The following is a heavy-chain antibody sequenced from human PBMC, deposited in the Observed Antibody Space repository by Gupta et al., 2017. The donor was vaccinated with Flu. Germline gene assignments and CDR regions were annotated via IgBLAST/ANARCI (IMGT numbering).Heavy chain of an antibody. CDR3: ARVGYLSSSGWYPGVFGF. D-gene: IGHD6-19*01. V-gene: IGHV4-59*01. J-gene: IGHJ4*02. Sequence: QVQLQESGPGLVKPSETLSLTCSVSSGSTSTYNWSWIRQSPGKGLEWIGSSYYSGDTNYNPSLKTRVTISLDTSKNMLSLRLNSVTAADTAMYYCARVGYLSSSGWYPGVFGFWGQGALVTVSS. CDR1: SGSTSTYN. CDR2: SYYSGDT.